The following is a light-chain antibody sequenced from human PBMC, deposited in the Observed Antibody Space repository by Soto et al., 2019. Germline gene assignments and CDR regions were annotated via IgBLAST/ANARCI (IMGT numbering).Light chain of an antibody. Sequence: IVLTQSPATMSLSPGERATLSCGARERVSSSYVAWYQRKAGLAPRLLIHDASTRASGIPDSFSGSKSGTDFTLTISRLEPEDFAVYYCQQYLSSPRTFGQGTKVDIK. CDR3: QQYLSSPRT. CDR1: ERVSSSY. V-gene: IGKV3D-20*01. CDR2: DAS. J-gene: IGKJ1*01.